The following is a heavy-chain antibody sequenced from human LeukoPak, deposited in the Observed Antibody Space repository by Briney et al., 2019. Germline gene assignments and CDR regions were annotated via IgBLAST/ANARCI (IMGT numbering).Heavy chain of an antibody. J-gene: IGHJ3*02. D-gene: IGHD1-1*01. CDR2: IYYSGST. Sequence: SETLSLTCTVSGGSISSYYWSWIRQPPGKGLEWIGYIYYSGSTNYNPSLESRVTISVDTSKNQFSLKLSSVTAADTAVYYCARQKLYSFDIWGQGTMVTVSS. CDR1: GGSISSYY. V-gene: IGHV4-59*08. CDR3: ARQKLYSFDI.